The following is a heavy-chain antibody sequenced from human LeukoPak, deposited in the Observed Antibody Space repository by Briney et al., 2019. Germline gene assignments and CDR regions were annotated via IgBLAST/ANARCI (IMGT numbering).Heavy chain of an antibody. D-gene: IGHD2-2*01. J-gene: IGHJ4*02. CDR3: ARYARSTRYFDY. V-gene: IGHV4-39*01. CDR1: GGSISSSSYY. CDR2: IYYSGST. Sequence: PSETLSLTCTASGGSISSSSYYWGWIRQPPGKGLEWIGSIYYSGSTYYNPSLKSRVTISVDTSKNQFSLKLSSVTAADTAVYYCARYARSTRYFDYWGQGTLVTVSS.